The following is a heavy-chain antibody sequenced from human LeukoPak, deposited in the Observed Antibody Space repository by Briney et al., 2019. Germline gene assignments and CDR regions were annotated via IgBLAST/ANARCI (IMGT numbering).Heavy chain of an antibody. J-gene: IGHJ6*02. D-gene: IGHD1-26*01. Sequence: GGSLRLSCAASGFTVSSNYMSWVRQAPGKGLEWVSVIYSGGSTYYADSVKGRFTISRDNSKNTLYVQVNSLRAEDTAVYYCAKENGSDGGYYSGMDVWGQGTTVTVSS. CDR3: AKENGSDGGYYSGMDV. CDR1: GFTVSSNY. CDR2: IYSGGST. V-gene: IGHV3-53*05.